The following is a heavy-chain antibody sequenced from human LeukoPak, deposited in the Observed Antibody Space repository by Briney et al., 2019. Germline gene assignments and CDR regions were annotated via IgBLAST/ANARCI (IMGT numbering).Heavy chain of an antibody. Sequence: SETLSLTCTVSGGSISSYYWSWIRQPAGKGLEWVGRIYTSGSTNYNPSLKSRVTMSVDTSKNQFSLKLSSVTAADTAVYYCARVERSSSSRKVWFDPWGQGTLVTVSS. CDR2: IYTSGST. CDR3: ARVERSSSSRKVWFDP. J-gene: IGHJ5*02. V-gene: IGHV4-4*07. D-gene: IGHD6-6*01. CDR1: GGSISSYY.